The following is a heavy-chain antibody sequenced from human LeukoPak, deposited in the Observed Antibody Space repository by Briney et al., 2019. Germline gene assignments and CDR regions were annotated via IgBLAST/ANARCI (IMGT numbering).Heavy chain of an antibody. D-gene: IGHD4-23*01. V-gene: IGHV1-46*01. J-gene: IGHJ4*02. Sequence: ASVKVSCKASGYTFTSYYMHWVRQAPGQGLEWMGIINPSGGSTSYAQKFQGGVTMTRDTSTSTVYMELSSLRSEDTAVYYCAREAGTVVTYDYWGQGTLVTVSS. CDR2: INPSGGST. CDR1: GYTFTSYY. CDR3: AREAGTVVTYDY.